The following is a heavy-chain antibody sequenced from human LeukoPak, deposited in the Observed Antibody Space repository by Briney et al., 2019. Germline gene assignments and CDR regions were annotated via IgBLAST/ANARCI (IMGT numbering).Heavy chain of an antibody. J-gene: IGHJ4*02. CDR2: IYYSGST. CDR3: VRGRWLQFEGFDY. CDR1: GYSISSGYY. V-gene: IGHV4-38-2*02. D-gene: IGHD5-24*01. Sequence: PSETLSLTCTVSGYSISSGYYWGWIRQPPGKGLEWIGSIYYSGSTYYNPSLKSRVTISVDTSKDQFSLKLSSVTAADTAVYYCVRGRWLQFEGFDYWGQGTLVTVSS.